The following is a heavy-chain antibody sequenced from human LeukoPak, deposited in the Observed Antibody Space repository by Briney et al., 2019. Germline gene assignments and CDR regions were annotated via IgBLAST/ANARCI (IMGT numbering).Heavy chain of an antibody. V-gene: IGHV3-23*01. CDR3: AKFRMGHLYYFDY. D-gene: IGHD3-10*01. J-gene: IGHJ4*02. CDR1: GFTFSSYA. Sequence: GGSLRLSCAASGFTFSSYAMSWVRQAPGKGLEWVSAISGSGGSTYYADSVKGRFTISRDNSKNTLNLQMNSLRAEDTAVYYCAKFRMGHLYYFDYWGRGTLVTVSS. CDR2: ISGSGGST.